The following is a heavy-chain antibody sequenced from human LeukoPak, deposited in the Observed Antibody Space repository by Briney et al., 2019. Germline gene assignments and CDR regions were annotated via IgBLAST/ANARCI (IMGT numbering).Heavy chain of an antibody. J-gene: IGHJ4*02. D-gene: IGHD1-26*01. V-gene: IGHV3-48*01. CDR1: GFTVSSNY. Sequence: PGGSLRLSCAASGFTVSSNYMSWVRQAPGKGLEWVSYISSSSSTIYYADSVKGRFTISRDNAKDSLYLQMNSLRAEDTAVYYCARDGRYSGSYDNWGQGTLVTVSS. CDR3: ARDGRYSGSYDN. CDR2: ISSSSSTI.